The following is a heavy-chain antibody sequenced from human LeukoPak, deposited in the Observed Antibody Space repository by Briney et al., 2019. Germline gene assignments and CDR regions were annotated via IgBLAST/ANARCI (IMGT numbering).Heavy chain of an antibody. CDR3: ARKNGSSWDY. J-gene: IGHJ4*02. V-gene: IGHV3-48*01. CDR1: GFTFSSYS. CDR2: ISSSIISTI. D-gene: IGHD6-6*01. Sequence: GGSLRLSCAASGFTFSSYSMNWVRQAPGKGLEWVSYISSSIISTIYYADSVKGRFTISRDNAKNPLYLQMNSLRAEDTAVYYCARKNGSSWDYWGQGTLVTVSS.